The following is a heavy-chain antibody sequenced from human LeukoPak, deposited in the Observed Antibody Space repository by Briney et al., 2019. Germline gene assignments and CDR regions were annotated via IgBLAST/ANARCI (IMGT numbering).Heavy chain of an antibody. Sequence: SETLSLTCAVYGGSFSGYYWSWIRQPPGKGLEWIGKINHSGSTNYNPSLKSRVTISVDTSKNQFSLTLSSVTAADTAVYYCARDEYSSGRNGGYFDYWGQGALVTVSS. D-gene: IGHD2-15*01. J-gene: IGHJ4*02. CDR3: ARDEYSSGRNGGYFDY. CDR2: INHSGST. V-gene: IGHV4-34*01. CDR1: GGSFSGYY.